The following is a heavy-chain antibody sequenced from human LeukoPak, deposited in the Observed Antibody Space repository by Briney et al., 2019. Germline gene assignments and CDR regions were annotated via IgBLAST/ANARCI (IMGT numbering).Heavy chain of an antibody. CDR1: GGSISGYY. Sequence: SETLSLTCTVSGGSISGYYWSWIRQPPGKGLEWIGYIYYSGSTNYNPSLKSRVTISVDTSKNQFSLKLSSVTAADTAVYYCARHPYNMGPYGMDVWGQGTTVTVSS. CDR2: IYYSGST. V-gene: IGHV4-59*08. CDR3: ARHPYNMGPYGMDV. J-gene: IGHJ6*02. D-gene: IGHD1-14*01.